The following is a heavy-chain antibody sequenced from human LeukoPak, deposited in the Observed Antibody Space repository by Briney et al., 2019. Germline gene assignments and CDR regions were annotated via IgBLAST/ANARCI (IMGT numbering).Heavy chain of an antibody. CDR2: IYYSGST. V-gene: IGHV4-39*01. D-gene: IGHD1-1*01. J-gene: IGHJ4*02. CDR3: ARLASVWTTLLFDY. Sequence: SETLSLTCTVSGGSISSSSYYWGWIRQPPGKGLEWIGSIYYSGSTYYNPSLKSRVTISVDTSKNQFSLKLSSVTAADTAVYYCARLASVWTTLLFDYWGQGTLVTVSS. CDR1: GGSISSSSYY.